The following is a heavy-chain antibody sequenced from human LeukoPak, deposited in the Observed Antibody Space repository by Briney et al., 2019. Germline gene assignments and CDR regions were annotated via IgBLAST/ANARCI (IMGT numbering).Heavy chain of an antibody. V-gene: IGHV3-23*01. Sequence: GGSLRLSCAASGLTFSSYAMSWVRQAPGKGLEWVSAISGSGGSTYYADSVKGRFTISRDNSKNTLYLQMNSLRAEDTAVYYCAKGGRYSGYDYASYYYYGMDVWGQGTTVTVSS. CDR1: GLTFSSYA. CDR2: ISGSGGST. CDR3: AKGGRYSGYDYASYYYYGMDV. J-gene: IGHJ6*02. D-gene: IGHD5-12*01.